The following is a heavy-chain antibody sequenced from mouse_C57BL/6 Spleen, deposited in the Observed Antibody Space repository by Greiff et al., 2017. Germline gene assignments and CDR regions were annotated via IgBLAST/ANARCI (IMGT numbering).Heavy chain of an antibody. Sequence: QVQLKESGPELVKPGASVKISCKASGYAFSSSWMNWVKQRPGKGLEWIGRIYPGDGDTNYNGKFKGKATLTADKSSSTAYMQLSSLTSEDSAVYFCARCGTVVAYWYFDVWGTGTTVTVSS. CDR3: ARCGTVVAYWYFDV. CDR1: GYAFSSSW. J-gene: IGHJ1*03. D-gene: IGHD1-1*01. V-gene: IGHV1-82*01. CDR2: IYPGDGDT.